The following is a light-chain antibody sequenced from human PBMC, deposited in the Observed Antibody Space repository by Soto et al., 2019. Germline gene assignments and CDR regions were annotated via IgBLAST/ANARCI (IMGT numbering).Light chain of an antibody. CDR3: QQYNSYSPGT. V-gene: IGKV1-5*01. CDR1: QSVSTW. Sequence: DIPMTQSPSTLSASVGDRVTLTCRASQSVSTWLAWYQQKPGKAPNLLIYDASYLESGVPSSFSGSGSGTEFTLTITSLQPDDFATYYCQQYNSYSPGTFGQGTKVEI. J-gene: IGKJ1*01. CDR2: DAS.